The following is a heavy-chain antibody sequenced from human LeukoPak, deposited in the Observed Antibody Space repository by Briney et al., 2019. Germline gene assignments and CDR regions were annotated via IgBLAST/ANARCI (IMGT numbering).Heavy chain of an antibody. J-gene: IGHJ5*02. CDR3: AKLTTTMIRDDWFDP. D-gene: IGHD3-10*01. CDR2: IGGRGRST. V-gene: IGHV3-23*01. Sequence: SGGSLRLSCAASGFTFSSYALTWVRQAPGKGLEWVSAIGGRGRSTSYADSVKGRFTISRDNSKNTLYLQMNSLTAEDTAVYYCAKLTTTMIRDDWFDPWGQGTLVTVSS. CDR1: GFTFSSYA.